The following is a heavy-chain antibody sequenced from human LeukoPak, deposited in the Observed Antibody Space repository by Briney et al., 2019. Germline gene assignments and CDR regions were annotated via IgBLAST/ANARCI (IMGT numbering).Heavy chain of an antibody. J-gene: IGHJ4*02. V-gene: IGHV3-53*01. CDR3: ATNSGWRFDY. CDR2: IYDAGST. D-gene: IGHD2-21*01. CDR1: GFTVSGTY. Sequence: GGSLRLSCAASGFTVSGTYMSWVRRAAGKGWEWVSTIYDAGSTSYADSVKGRFTISRDNSKNTLFLQMNSLRAEDTAVYYCATNSGWRFDYWGQGTLVTVSS.